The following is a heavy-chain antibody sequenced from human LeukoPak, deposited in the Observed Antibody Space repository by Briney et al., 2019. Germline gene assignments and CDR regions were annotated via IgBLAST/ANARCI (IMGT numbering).Heavy chain of an antibody. CDR1: GITFRIYA. V-gene: IGHV3-23*01. J-gene: IGHJ3*02. D-gene: IGHD3-22*01. CDR2: ISGCGSMT. Sequence: GGSLTLSCAVSGITFRIYAMTWVRQAPGKGLEWVSAISGCGSMTYYADFVKGRFTISRDKSNNTLYLQMNSLRAEDSALYYCAKTGDYFDSTDYYRPDAFDIWGQGTMVTVSS. CDR3: AKTGDYFDSTDYYRPDAFDI.